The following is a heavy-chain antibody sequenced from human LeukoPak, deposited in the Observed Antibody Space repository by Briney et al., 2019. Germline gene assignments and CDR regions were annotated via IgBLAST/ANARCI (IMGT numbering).Heavy chain of an antibody. D-gene: IGHD3-10*01. CDR3: ARDQWFGELLN. Sequence: SVKVSCKASEGTFSSYAISWVRQAPGQGLEWMGRIIPILGIANYAQKFQGRVTITADKSTSTAYMELSSLRSEDTAVYYCARDQWFGELLNWGQGTLVTVSS. V-gene: IGHV1-69*04. J-gene: IGHJ4*02. CDR2: IIPILGIA. CDR1: EGTFSSYA.